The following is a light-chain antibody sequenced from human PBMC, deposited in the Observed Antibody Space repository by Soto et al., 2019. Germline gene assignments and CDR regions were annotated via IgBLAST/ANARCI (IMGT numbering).Light chain of an antibody. CDR1: QSVSIY. CDR3: QQRVDWLT. V-gene: IGKV3-11*01. CDR2: DAS. Sequence: EIVLTQSPGTLSLSPGDRATISCRASQSVSIYLAWYQQKPGQAPRLLIYDASNRVTGIPARFSGSGSGTDFTLTSSSVAHEDVAFYYCQQRVDWLTFGEGTKLEIK. J-gene: IGKJ4*02.